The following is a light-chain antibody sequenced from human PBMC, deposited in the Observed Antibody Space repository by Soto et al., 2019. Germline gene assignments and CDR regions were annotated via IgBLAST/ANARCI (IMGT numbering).Light chain of an antibody. CDR2: AAS. CDR3: QQSYSTPRT. J-gene: IGKJ1*01. CDR1: QSISSY. Sequence: DRVTITCRASQSISSYLNWYQQKPGKAPKLLIYAASSLQSGVPSRFSGSGSGTDFTLTISSLQPEDFATYYCQQSYSTPRTFGQGTKVDIK. V-gene: IGKV1-39*01.